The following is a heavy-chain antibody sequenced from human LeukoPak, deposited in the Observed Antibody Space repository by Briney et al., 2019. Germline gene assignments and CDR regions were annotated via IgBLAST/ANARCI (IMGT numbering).Heavy chain of an antibody. J-gene: IGHJ4*02. D-gene: IGHD5-18*01. Sequence: SETLSLTCTVSGVSISSYYWHWIRQPPGKGLEWIGYIYYSGSTNYNPSLKSRVTISVDTSKNQFSLKLSSVTAADTAVYYCARTDTASSPFDYWGQGTLVTVSS. CDR1: GVSISSYY. CDR3: ARTDTASSPFDY. CDR2: IYYSGST. V-gene: IGHV4-59*01.